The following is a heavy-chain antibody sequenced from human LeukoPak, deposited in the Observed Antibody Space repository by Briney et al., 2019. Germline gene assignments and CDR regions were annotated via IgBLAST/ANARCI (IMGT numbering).Heavy chain of an antibody. CDR3: ARDHWGITMVRGSLQGFDY. Sequence: ASVKVSCKASGGTFSSYATSWVRHAPGQGLEWMGGIIPIFGTANYAQKFQGRVTMTTDTSTSTAYMELRSLRSDDTAVYYCARDHWGITMVRGSLQGFDYWGQGTLVTVSS. CDR1: GGTFSSYA. J-gene: IGHJ4*02. CDR2: IIPIFGTA. D-gene: IGHD3-10*01. V-gene: IGHV1-69*05.